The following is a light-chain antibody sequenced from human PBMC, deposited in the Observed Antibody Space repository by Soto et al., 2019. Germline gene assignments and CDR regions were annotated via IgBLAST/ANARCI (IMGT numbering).Light chain of an antibody. CDR1: QSISTS. J-gene: IGKJ4*01. CDR2: KAS. CDR3: QQYKSYPVT. V-gene: IGKV1-5*03. Sequence: DIQMTQSPSTLSASAGDRVTVTCRASQSISTSLAWYQQKPGKAPNVLIYKASSLQTGVPSRFSGSGSGTEFTLTISSLQPDAFATYYCQQYKSYPVTFGGGTKVEIK.